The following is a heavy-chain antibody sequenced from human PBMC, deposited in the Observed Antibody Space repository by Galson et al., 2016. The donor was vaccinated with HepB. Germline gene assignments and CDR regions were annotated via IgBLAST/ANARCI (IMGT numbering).Heavy chain of an antibody. J-gene: IGHJ3*02. V-gene: IGHV3-33*01. CDR3: ARDYYPHIVVGGYDAFDI. Sequence: SLRLSCAASGITFDTYGMHWVRQAPGKGLEWVTLIRSDGVKKYYADSVKGRFTISRDDSKNILYLQMDSLRAEDTAIYYCARDYYPHIVVGGYDAFDIWGRGTMVTVSS. D-gene: IGHD3-22*01. CDR1: GITFDTYG. CDR2: IRSDGVKK.